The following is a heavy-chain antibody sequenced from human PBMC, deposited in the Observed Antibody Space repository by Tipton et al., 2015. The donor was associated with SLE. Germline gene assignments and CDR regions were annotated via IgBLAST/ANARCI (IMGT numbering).Heavy chain of an antibody. CDR2: IYYSGNT. CDR3: ARLGSRTYLTLDGFYLDY. Sequence: PSLTCTVSGGSISSYYWSWIRQPPGKGLEWIGYIYYSGNTNYNPSLKSRVTISVDTSKNHFSLRLSSVTAADTAVYYCARLGSRTYLTLDGFYLDYWGQGILVTVSS. V-gene: IGHV4-59*08. J-gene: IGHJ4*02. CDR1: GGSISSYY. D-gene: IGHD2-2*01.